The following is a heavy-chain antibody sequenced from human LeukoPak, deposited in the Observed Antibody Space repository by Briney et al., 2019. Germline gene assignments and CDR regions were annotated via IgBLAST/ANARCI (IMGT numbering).Heavy chain of an antibody. CDR1: GGSMRNYY. V-gene: IGHV4-59*01. CDR2: IYYSGST. J-gene: IGHJ5*02. CDR3: ARDSRGWVAQHFDP. D-gene: IGHD5-12*01. Sequence: PSETLSLTCTVPGGSMRNYYWRWIRQPPGKGLEWLGYIYYSGSTTYNPSLKSRVTISVHTSKTQSPLELSSVTAADPAVYFCARDSRGWVAQHFDPWGQGILVTVSS.